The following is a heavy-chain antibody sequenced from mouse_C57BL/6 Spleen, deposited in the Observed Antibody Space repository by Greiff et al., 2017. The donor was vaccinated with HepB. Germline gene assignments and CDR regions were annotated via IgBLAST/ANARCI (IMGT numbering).Heavy chain of an antibody. Sequence: EVQLQQSGTVLARPGASVKMSCKTSGYTFTSYWMHWVKQSPGQGLEWIGAIYPGNSDTSYNQKFKGKAKLTAATSTSTAYMELSSLTNEDSAVYYCTGNSGSSPFDYWGQGTTLTVSS. V-gene: IGHV1-5*01. CDR1: GYTFTSYW. CDR3: TGNSGSSPFDY. D-gene: IGHD1-1*01. J-gene: IGHJ2*01. CDR2: IYPGNSDT.